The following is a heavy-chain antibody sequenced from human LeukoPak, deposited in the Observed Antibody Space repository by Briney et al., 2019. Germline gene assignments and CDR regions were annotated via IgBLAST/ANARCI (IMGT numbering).Heavy chain of an antibody. Sequence: SETLSLTCTVSGGSISSSSYYWGWIRQPPGKGLVWIGSIYYSGSTYYNPSLMIRDTISVDTSKNQFSLKLSSVTATDTAVYYCARFDRGGDYFDYWGQGTLVTVSS. CDR2: IYYSGST. V-gene: IGHV4-39*01. CDR1: GGSISSSSYY. CDR3: ARFDRGGDYFDY. D-gene: IGHD3-16*02. J-gene: IGHJ4*02.